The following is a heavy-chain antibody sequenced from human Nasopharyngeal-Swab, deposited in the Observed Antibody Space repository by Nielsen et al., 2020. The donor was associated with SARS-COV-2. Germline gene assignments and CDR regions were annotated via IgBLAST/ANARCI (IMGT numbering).Heavy chain of an antibody. J-gene: IGHJ6*03. CDR1: GFTFNTYS. CDR2: ISGSGSYV. V-gene: IGHV3-21*01. D-gene: IGHD1-26*01. CDR3: ARIAGRGSIYYYYMDV. Sequence: GESLKISCADSGFTFNTYSMIWVRQVPGEGLEWVSSISGSGSYVYYADSVKGRFTISKDSAKNSLYLQMNSLRADDTAVYFCARIAGRGSIYYYYMDVWGTGTTVTVSS.